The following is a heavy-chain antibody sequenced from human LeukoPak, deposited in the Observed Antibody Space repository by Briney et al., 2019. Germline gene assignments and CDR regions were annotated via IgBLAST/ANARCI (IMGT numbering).Heavy chain of an antibody. D-gene: IGHD6-13*01. CDR2: IYYSGST. V-gene: IGHV4-31*03. Sequence: PSETLSLTCTVSGASISSGGYYWSWIRQHPGKGLEWIGYIYYSGSTYYNPSLKSRVTISVDTSKNQFSLKLSSVTAADTAVYYCARGSSSWYYFDYWGQGTLVTVSS. CDR3: ARGSSSWYYFDY. J-gene: IGHJ4*02. CDR1: GASISSGGYY.